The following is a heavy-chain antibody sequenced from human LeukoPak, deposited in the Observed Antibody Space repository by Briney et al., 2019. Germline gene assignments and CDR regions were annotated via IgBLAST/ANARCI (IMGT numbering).Heavy chain of an antibody. Sequence: PSETLSLTCTVSGGSISSYYWSWIRQPPGKGLEWIGYIYYSGSTNYNPSLKSRVTISVDTSKNQFSLKLSSVTAADTAVYYCARDSSSSWPDAFDIWGQGTMVTVPS. CDR3: ARDSSSSWPDAFDI. J-gene: IGHJ3*02. CDR1: GGSISSYY. CDR2: IYYSGST. V-gene: IGHV4-59*01. D-gene: IGHD6-13*01.